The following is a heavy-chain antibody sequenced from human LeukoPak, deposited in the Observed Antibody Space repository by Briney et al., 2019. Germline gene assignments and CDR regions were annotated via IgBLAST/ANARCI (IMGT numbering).Heavy chain of an antibody. CDR3: ARVDYDSSGYYFDY. D-gene: IGHD3-22*01. Sequence: PSETLSLTCAVYGGSFSGYYWSWIRQPAGKGLEWIGRIYTSGSTNYNPSLRSRVTMSVDTSKNQFSLKLSSVTAADTAVYYCARVDYDSSGYYFDYWGQGTLVTVSS. V-gene: IGHV4-59*10. CDR1: GGSFSGYY. CDR2: IYTSGST. J-gene: IGHJ4*02.